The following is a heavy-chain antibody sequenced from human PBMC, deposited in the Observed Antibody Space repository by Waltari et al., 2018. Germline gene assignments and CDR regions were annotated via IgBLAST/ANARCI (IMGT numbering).Heavy chain of an antibody. J-gene: IGHJ3*02. V-gene: IGHV1-69*05. CDR3: ARCRRYNWNYGNAFDI. CDR2: ITPDLVTA. CDR1: GGTFSSYA. D-gene: IGHD1-7*01. Sequence: QVQLVQSGAEVKKPGSSVKVSCKASGGTFSSYAISWVRQAPGQGLEWQGGITPDLVTANDTQSFQGRVTITTDESTSTAYMELSSLRSEDTAVYYCARCRRYNWNYGNAFDIWGQGTMVTVSS.